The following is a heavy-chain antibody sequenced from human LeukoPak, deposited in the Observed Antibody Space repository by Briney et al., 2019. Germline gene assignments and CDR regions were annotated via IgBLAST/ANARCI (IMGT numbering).Heavy chain of an antibody. Sequence: ASVKVSCKASVYTFTSYGISWVRQAPGQGLEWMGWISADNGNTNYAQKLHGRVTMTTDTSTSTAYMELRRLRSDETAVYYCARAPISSSAGSWFDPWGKGTLVTVSS. D-gene: IGHD6-6*01. V-gene: IGHV1-18*01. J-gene: IGHJ5*02. CDR3: ARAPISSSAGSWFDP. CDR1: VYTFTSYG. CDR2: ISADNGNT.